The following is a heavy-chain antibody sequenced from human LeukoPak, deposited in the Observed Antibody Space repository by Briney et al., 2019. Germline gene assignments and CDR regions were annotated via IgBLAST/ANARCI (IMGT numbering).Heavy chain of an antibody. Sequence: GGSLRLSCAASGFTFSSYSMNWVRQAPGKGLEWVSSISSSSSYIYYADSVKGRFTISGDNAKNSLYLQMNSLRAEDTVVYYCARQRRYCSGDNCYQRTFDYWGQGTLVTVSS. CDR1: GFTFSSYS. CDR2: ISSSSSYI. CDR3: ARQRRYCSGDNCYQRTFDY. J-gene: IGHJ4*02. D-gene: IGHD2-15*01. V-gene: IGHV3-21*01.